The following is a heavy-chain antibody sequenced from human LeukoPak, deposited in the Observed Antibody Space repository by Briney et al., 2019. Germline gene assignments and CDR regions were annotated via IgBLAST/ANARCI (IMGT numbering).Heavy chain of an antibody. J-gene: IGHJ3*02. CDR1: GYSFPTYW. Sequence: PGESLKISCKGSGYSFPTYWIAWVRQMPGKGLEWMGIIYPGDSDTRYSPSFQGQVTISADKSISTAYLQWSSLKASDTAVYYCARHVTTASAARGFDIWGQGTMVTVSS. CDR3: ARHVTTASAARGFDI. V-gene: IGHV5-51*01. CDR2: IYPGDSDT. D-gene: IGHD1-14*01.